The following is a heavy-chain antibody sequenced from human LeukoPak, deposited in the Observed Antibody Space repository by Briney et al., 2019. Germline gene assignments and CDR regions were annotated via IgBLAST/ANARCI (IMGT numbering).Heavy chain of an antibody. J-gene: IGHJ4*02. V-gene: IGHV3-23*01. D-gene: IGHD3-22*01. Sequence: GGSLRLSRAASGFTFSSYGMSWVRQAPGKGLEWVSSISGSGGNTYYADSVKGRFTISRDNSKSTVYLQMNSLRAEDTAVYHCAKTNGYYDYWGQRTLVTVSS. CDR2: ISGSGGNT. CDR1: GFTFSSYG. CDR3: AKTNGYYDY.